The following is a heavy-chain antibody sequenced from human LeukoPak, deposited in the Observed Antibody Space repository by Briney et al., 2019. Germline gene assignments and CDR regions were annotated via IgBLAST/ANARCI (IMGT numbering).Heavy chain of an antibody. CDR1: EFTFSSFE. V-gene: IGHV3-48*03. CDR3: ARDRSKVTAYDDALDI. J-gene: IGHJ3*02. CDR2: ISDVGDTQ. Sequence: GGSLRLSCVASEFTFSSFELNWVRQAPGKGLEWIPYISDVGDTQHYADSVKGRFTISRDNARNSLFLQMNSLTAEDTGVYYCARDRSKVTAYDDALDIWGQGTMVIVSS. D-gene: IGHD2-21*02.